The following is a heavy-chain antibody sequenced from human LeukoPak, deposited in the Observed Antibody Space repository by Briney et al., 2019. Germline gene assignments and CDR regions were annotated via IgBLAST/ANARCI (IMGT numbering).Heavy chain of an antibody. J-gene: IGHJ4*02. D-gene: IGHD3-9*01. CDR1: GGSISSYY. CDR3: ARGGLRYFDWVLFDY. CDR2: IYYSGNT. V-gene: IGHV4-59*01. Sequence: SETLSLTCTVSGGSISSYYWSWIRQPPGKGLEWIGYIYYSGNTNYNPSLKSRVTISVDTSKNQFSLKLSSVTAADTAVHYCARGGLRYFDWVLFDYWGQGTLVTVSS.